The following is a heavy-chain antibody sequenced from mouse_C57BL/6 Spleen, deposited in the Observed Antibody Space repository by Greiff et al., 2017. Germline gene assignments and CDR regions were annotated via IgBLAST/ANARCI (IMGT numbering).Heavy chain of an antibody. V-gene: IGHV1-26*01. CDR1: GYTFTDYY. Sequence: EVQLQQSGPELVKPGASVKISCKASGYTFTDYYMNWVKQSHGKSLEWIGDINPNNGGTSYNQKFKGKATLTVDKSSSTAYMELRSLTSEDSAVYYCARDDGYSAWFAYWCQGTLVTVSA. D-gene: IGHD2-3*01. J-gene: IGHJ3*01. CDR2: INPNNGGT. CDR3: ARDDGYSAWFAY.